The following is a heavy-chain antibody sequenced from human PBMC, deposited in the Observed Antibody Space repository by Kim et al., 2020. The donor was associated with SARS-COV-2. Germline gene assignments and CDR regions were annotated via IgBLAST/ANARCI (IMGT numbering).Heavy chain of an antibody. CDR3: ARGCLIAVAGTLLPYYYYYYMDV. V-gene: IGHV4-34*01. CDR1: GGSFSGYY. D-gene: IGHD6-19*01. J-gene: IGHJ6*03. CDR2: INHSGRT. Sequence: SETLSLTCAVYGGSFSGYYWSWIRQPPGKGLEWIGEINHSGRTNYNPSLKSRVTISVDTSKNQFSLKLSSVTAADTAVYYCARGCLIAVAGTLLPYYYYYYMDVWGKGTTVTVSS.